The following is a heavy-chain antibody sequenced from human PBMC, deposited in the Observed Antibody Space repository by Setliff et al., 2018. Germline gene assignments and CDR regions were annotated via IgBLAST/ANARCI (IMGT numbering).Heavy chain of an antibody. CDR3: TRGTFSDFWSGDYYDY. V-gene: IGHV3-23*01. CDR2: ISGSGGST. J-gene: IGHJ4*02. CDR1: GGSISSSSYY. Sequence: PSETLSLTCTVSGGSISSSSYYWGWIRQPPGKGLEWVSAISGSGGSTYYADSVKGRFTISRDNAKNSLDLQMKSLRAEDSAMYYCTRGTFSDFWSGDYYDYWGQGTLVTVSS. D-gene: IGHD3-3*01.